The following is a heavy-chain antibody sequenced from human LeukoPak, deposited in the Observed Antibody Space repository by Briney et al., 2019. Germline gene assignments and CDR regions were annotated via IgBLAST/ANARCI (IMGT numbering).Heavy chain of an antibody. V-gene: IGHV3-23*01. CDR1: GFTFSSYA. CDR2: ISGSGGST. Sequence: AGSLRLSCAASGFTFSSYAMSWVRQAPGKGLEWVSAISGSGGSTYYADSVKGRFTISRDNYKNTLYLQMNSLRAEDTAVYYCAKDYSSDYYLYDYWGQGTLVTVSS. J-gene: IGHJ4*02. D-gene: IGHD3-22*01. CDR3: AKDYSSDYYLYDY.